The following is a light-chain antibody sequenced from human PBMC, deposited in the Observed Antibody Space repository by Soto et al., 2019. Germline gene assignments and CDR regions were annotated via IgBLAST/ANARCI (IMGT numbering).Light chain of an antibody. Sequence: DILLTQSPGSLSSSPGERATLTCRASQSVTSTYLGWYQQNHGQAPSILIYGASSRDTGIPDRFSGSGSGTDFTLTISRLEPEDFEVYYCQQYVSRPITFGQGTRLEIK. V-gene: IGKV3-20*01. CDR1: QSVTSTY. J-gene: IGKJ5*01. CDR2: GAS. CDR3: QQYVSRPIT.